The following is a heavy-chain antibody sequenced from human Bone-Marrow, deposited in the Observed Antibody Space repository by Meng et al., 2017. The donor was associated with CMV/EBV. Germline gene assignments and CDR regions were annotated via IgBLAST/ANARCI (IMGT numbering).Heavy chain of an antibody. CDR1: AFTFSSYS. CDR3: AKSFLHYCSSTSCNDAFDI. V-gene: IGHV3-21*01. CDR2: ISSSSSYI. Sequence: GESLKISCAASAFTFSSYSMNWVRQAPGKGLEWVSSISSSSSYIYYADSVKGRFTISRDNAKNSLYLQMNSLRAEDTAVYYCAKSFLHYCSSTSCNDAFDIWGQGTMVTVSS. J-gene: IGHJ3*02. D-gene: IGHD2-2*01.